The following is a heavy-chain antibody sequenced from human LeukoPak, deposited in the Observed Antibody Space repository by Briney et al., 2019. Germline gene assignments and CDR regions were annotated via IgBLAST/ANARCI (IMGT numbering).Heavy chain of an antibody. J-gene: IGHJ4*02. CDR2: ISSSSSYI. CDR3: ARDSSGWLPFDY. Sequence: GGSLRLSCAASGFTFSSYSMNWVRQAPGKGLEWVSSISSSSSYIYYADSVKGRFTISRDNAKNSLYLQMNSLRAEDTAVYYCARDSSGWLPFDYWGQGTLATVSS. CDR1: GFTFSSYS. D-gene: IGHD6-19*01. V-gene: IGHV3-21*01.